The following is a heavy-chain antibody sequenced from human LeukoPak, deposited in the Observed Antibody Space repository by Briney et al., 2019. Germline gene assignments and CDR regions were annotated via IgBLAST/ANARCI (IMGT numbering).Heavy chain of an antibody. CDR3: ATPAELVVVNAFDY. CDR2: FDPEDGKT. D-gene: IGHD3-22*01. V-gene: IGHV1-24*01. CDR1: GYTLTELS. Sequence: ASVKVSCKVSGYTLTELSMHWVRQAPGKGLEWMGGFDPEDGKTMYAQKFQGRVTMTEDTSTDTAYMELSSLRSEDTAVYYCATPAELVVVNAFDYWGQGTLVTVSS. J-gene: IGHJ4*02.